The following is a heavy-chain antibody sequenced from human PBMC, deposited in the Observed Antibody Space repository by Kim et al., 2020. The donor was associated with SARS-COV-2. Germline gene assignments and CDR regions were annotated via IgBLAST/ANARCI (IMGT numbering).Heavy chain of an antibody. V-gene: IGHV3-49*03. CDR1: GFTLGDYA. J-gene: IGHJ4*02. D-gene: IGHD3-9*01. CDR3: SRSAVLAGFYPRFFDS. Sequence: GGSLRLSCTSSGFTLGDYAMGWFRQAPGKGLEWLGFIRNKAYGDTTEYAASVKGRFSISKDDSKNLAYLQMNSLQTEDTGVYYCSRSAVLAGFYPRFFDSWGQGTLVTVSS. CDR2: IRNKAYGDTT.